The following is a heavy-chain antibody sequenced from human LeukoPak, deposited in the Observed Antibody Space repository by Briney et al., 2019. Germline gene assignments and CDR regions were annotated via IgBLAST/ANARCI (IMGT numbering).Heavy chain of an antibody. Sequence: PSETLSLTCTVSGGSISSSSYYWGWIRQPPGKGLEWIGSIYYSGSTYYNPSLKSRVTISVDTSKNQFPLKLSSVTAADTAVYYCAAYYDFWSGYYGPQEDYWGQGTLVTVSS. CDR3: AAYYDFWSGYYGPQEDY. J-gene: IGHJ4*02. CDR1: GGSISSSSYY. D-gene: IGHD3-3*01. CDR2: IYYSGST. V-gene: IGHV4-39*01.